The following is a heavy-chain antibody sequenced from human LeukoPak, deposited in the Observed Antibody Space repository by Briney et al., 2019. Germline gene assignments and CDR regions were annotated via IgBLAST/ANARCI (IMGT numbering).Heavy chain of an antibody. Sequence: ASVKVSCKASGYTFTGYHIHWERQAPGQGLEYLGTINPRDGGTSYAQKFQGRVTMTRDMSSGTVYMELTSLTSEDTAVYYCATNYGGDTGFDTWGLGTLVTVSS. CDR1: GYTFTGYH. D-gene: IGHD4-23*01. CDR3: ATNYGGDTGFDT. CDR2: INPRDGGT. V-gene: IGHV1-46*01. J-gene: IGHJ5*02.